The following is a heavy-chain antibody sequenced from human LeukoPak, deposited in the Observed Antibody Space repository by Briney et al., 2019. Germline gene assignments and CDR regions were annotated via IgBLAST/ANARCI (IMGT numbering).Heavy chain of an antibody. J-gene: IGHJ4*02. D-gene: IGHD3-9*01. V-gene: IGHV1-46*04. CDR2: INPSGGDT. CDR3: ARDYDILTGYFRGGFDY. Sequence: ASVKVSCKASGYNFTSYYMHWVRQAPGQGLEWMEIINPSGGDTNYADSVKGRFTISRDNAKKSLYLQMNSLRAEDTAVYYCARDYDILTGYFRGGFDYWGQGTLVTVSS. CDR1: GYNFTSYY.